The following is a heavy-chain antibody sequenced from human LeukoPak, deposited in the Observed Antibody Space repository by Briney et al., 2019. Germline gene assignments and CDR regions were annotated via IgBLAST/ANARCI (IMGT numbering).Heavy chain of an antibody. D-gene: IGHD5-18*01. CDR3: ATGDTPMTWARELGGGGFHDAFDI. CDR2: IFPGDSDS. V-gene: IGHV5-51*01. J-gene: IGHJ3*02. Sequence: NLGESLKISCNGSGYSFTNYWIAWVRQMPGKGLGWMGIIFPGDSDSRYGPFFHRQVTISADHSHITAYLQWSSLKASDTAMYYCATGDTPMTWARELGGGGFHDAFDIWGQGTMATVSS. CDR1: GYSFTNYW.